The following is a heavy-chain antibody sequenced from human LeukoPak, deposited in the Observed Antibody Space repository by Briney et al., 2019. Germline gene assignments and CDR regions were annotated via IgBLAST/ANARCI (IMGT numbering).Heavy chain of an antibody. CDR1: GFTFSSYG. Sequence: GRSLRLSCAASGFTFSSYGMHWGRQAPGKGLEWVAVIWYDGSNKYYADSVKGRFTISRDNSKNTPYLQMNSLRAEDTAVYYCARAGRFLEWLLDYWGQGTLVTVSS. V-gene: IGHV3-33*01. CDR3: ARAGRFLEWLLDY. D-gene: IGHD3-3*01. CDR2: IWYDGSNK. J-gene: IGHJ4*02.